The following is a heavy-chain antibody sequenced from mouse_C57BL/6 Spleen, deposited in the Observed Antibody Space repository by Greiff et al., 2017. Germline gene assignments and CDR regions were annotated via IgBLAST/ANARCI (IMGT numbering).Heavy chain of an antibody. V-gene: IGHV1-47*01. D-gene: IGHD1-1*01. CDR3: ARRGGSSLYYAMDY. Sequence: VQLVESGAELVKPGASVKMSCKASGYTFTTYPIEWMKQNHGESLEWIGNFHPYNDDTKYNEKFKGKATLTVEKSSSTVYLELSRLTSGDSAVYYCARRGGSSLYYAMDYWGQGTSVTVSS. CDR1: GYTFTTYP. J-gene: IGHJ4*01. CDR2: FHPYNDDT.